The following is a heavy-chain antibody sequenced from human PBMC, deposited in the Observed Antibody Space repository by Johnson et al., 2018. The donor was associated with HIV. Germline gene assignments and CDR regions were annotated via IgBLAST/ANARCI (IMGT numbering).Heavy chain of an antibody. CDR2: ISYDGRNK. CDR3: ARDRMRGATKDAFDI. J-gene: IGHJ3*02. CDR1: GFTFSSYA. V-gene: IGHV3-30-3*01. Sequence: QVQLVESGGGLVQPGRSLRLSCAASGFTFSSYAMHWVRQAPGKGLEWVAVISYDGRNKYYADSVKGRFTISRDNSKNTLYLQMNSLRAEDTAVYYCARDRMRGATKDAFDIWGQGTMVTVSS. D-gene: IGHD1-26*01.